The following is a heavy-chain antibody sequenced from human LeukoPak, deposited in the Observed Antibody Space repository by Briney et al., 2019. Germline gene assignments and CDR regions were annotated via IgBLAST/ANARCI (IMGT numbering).Heavy chain of an antibody. J-gene: IGHJ6*02. V-gene: IGHV5-51*01. D-gene: IGHD5-18*01. CDR2: IYPGDSDT. CDR1: GFNFNTYW. CDR3: ARQKRGSAYRFAYYYGLDV. Sequence: GESLKISCMGSGFNFNTYWIAWVSQMPGKGLEWMGIIYPGDSDTRYSPSFQGQVTISADKSITTAYLQWSSLKASDTAMYYCARQKRGSAYRFAYYYGLDVWGQGTTVTVSS.